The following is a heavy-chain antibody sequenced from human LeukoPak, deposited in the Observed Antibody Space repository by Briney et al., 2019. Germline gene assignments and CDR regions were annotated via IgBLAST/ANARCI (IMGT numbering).Heavy chain of an antibody. V-gene: IGHV5-51*01. D-gene: IGHD6-19*01. CDR2: IYPGDSDT. CDR1: GYSFTTYW. J-gene: IGHJ4*02. CDR3: VRLDSSGWYYFDY. Sequence: GESLKISCKGSGYSFTTYWIGWLRQMPGKGLESMGIIYPGDSDTKYNPSFQGQVAISADKSISTAYLRWSSLKTSDTAMYYCVRLDSSGWYYFDYWGQGTLVTVSS.